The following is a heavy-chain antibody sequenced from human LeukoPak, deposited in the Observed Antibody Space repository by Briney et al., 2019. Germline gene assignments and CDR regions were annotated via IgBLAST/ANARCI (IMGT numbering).Heavy chain of an antibody. D-gene: IGHD4-17*01. Sequence: GGSLRLSCAASGFTFSTYAMTWFRQAPGKGLEWVSSISGSGAGKFYAAPVKGRFTTSRDNSKNTLYVQMNSLRAEDTAVYYCAKAAYGDYAGAFDIWGQGTMVIVSS. CDR1: GFTFSTYA. CDR3: AKAAYGDYAGAFDI. CDR2: ISGSGAGK. J-gene: IGHJ3*02. V-gene: IGHV3-23*01.